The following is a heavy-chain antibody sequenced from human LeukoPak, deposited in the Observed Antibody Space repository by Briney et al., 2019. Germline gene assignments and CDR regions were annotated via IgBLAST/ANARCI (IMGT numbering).Heavy chain of an antibody. CDR2: IRSSCNTI. CDR1: GFTFSSYE. CDR3: ARAGYSSSWYDY. V-gene: IGHV3-48*03. Sequence: PGWSLRLSCATSGFTFSSYEINWVLQAPGKRLESASYIRSSCNTIYYADSLKGQFTITIDNTQKSQYRLMNTLLAKYMAVNYCARAGYSSSWYDYWGQGTLVTVSS. D-gene: IGHD6-13*01. J-gene: IGHJ4*02.